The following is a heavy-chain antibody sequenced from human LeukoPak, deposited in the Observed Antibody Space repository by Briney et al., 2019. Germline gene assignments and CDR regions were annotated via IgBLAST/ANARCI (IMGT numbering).Heavy chain of an antibody. J-gene: IGHJ4*02. CDR3: ATGAVAGMGVGLDY. CDR2: FDPEDGET. Sequence: GASVKVSCKVSGYTLTELSMHWVRQAPGKGLEWMGGFDPEDGETIYAQKFQGRVTMTEDTSTDTAYMELSSLRSEDTAVYYCATGAVAGMGVGLDYWGQGTLVTVSS. D-gene: IGHD6-19*01. CDR1: GYTLTELS. V-gene: IGHV1-24*01.